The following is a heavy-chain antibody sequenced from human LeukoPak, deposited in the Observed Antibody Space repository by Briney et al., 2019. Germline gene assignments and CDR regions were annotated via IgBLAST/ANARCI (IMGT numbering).Heavy chain of an antibody. V-gene: IGHV4-39*02. CDR3: ASITVTYFDY. D-gene: IGHD4-17*01. Sequence: SETLSLTCSVSGASISSGTYYWAWIRQPPGKGLEWIGSLYYGGNTHYNPSLESRVAISVDTSRSHLSLKLSSVTAADTAVYYCASITVTYFDYWGQGTLVTVSS. CDR2: LYYGGNT. CDR1: GASISSGTYY. J-gene: IGHJ4*02.